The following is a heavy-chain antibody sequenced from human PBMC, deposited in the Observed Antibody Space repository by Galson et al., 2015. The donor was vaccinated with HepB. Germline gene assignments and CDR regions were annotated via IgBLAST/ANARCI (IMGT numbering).Heavy chain of an antibody. V-gene: IGHV6-1*01. CDR3: AAQQWLAKGNWFDP. J-gene: IGHJ5*02. CDR2: TYYRSKWYN. CDR1: GDSVSSNSAA. D-gene: IGHD6-19*01. Sequence: CAISGDSVSSNSAAWNWIRQSPSRGLEWLGRTYYRSKWYNDYAVSVKSRITINPDTSKNQFSLQLNSVTPEDTAVYYCAAQQWLAKGNWFDPWGQGTQVTVSS.